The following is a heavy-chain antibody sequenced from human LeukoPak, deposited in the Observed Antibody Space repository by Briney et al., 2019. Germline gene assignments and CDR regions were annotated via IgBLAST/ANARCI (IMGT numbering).Heavy chain of an antibody. Sequence: GGSLRLSCAASGFTFSSYSMNWVRQAPGKGLEWVSSISSSSSYIYYADSVKGRFTIPRDNAKNSLYLQMNSLRAEDTAVYYCASAGGNSFHYYYMDVWGKGTTVTVSS. CDR2: ISSSSSYI. CDR1: GFTFSSYS. V-gene: IGHV3-21*01. D-gene: IGHD4-23*01. J-gene: IGHJ6*03. CDR3: ASAGGNSFHYYYMDV.